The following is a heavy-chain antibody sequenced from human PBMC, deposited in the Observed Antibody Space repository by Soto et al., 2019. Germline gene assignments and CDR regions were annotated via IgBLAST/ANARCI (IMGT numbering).Heavy chain of an antibody. J-gene: IGHJ6*02. Sequence: QVHLQESGPGLVKPSETLSLTCTVSGGSISGYYWSWIRQPPGKGLEWIGYMYNTGSTVYNPYFKSRVTISVDTSKNQFSLKLNSVTAADTAVYYCARDLWGYCGTACYPLDVWGQGTTVTVSS. CDR2: MYNTGST. CDR3: ARDLWGYCGTACYPLDV. CDR1: GGSISGYY. D-gene: IGHD2-21*02. V-gene: IGHV4-59*01.